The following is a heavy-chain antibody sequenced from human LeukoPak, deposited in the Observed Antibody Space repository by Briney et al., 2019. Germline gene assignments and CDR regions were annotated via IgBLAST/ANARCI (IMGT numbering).Heavy chain of an antibody. CDR3: TTDRVGTTTPGYYGLDV. CDR1: GFTFSNDW. V-gene: IGHV3-15*01. Sequence: PGGSLRLSCAASGFTFSNDWMSWVRQAPGKGLEGVGRIKRKTDGGTTDYAAPVKGRFTISRDDSKNTLYLQMNSLKTEDTAVYYCTTDRVGTTTPGYYGLDVWGQGTTVTVSS. J-gene: IGHJ6*02. CDR2: IKRKTDGGTT. D-gene: IGHD1-26*01.